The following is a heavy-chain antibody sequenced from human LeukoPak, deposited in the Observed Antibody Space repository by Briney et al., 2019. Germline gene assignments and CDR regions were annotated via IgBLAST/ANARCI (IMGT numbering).Heavy chain of an antibody. CDR2: ISYDGSNK. CDR1: GFTFSSYA. Sequence: GGSLRLSCAASGFTFSSYAMHWVRQAPGKGLEWVAVISYDGSNKYYADSVKGRFTISRDNSKNTLCLQMNSLRAEDTAVYYCARDLSGPSGLWGQGTLVTVSS. D-gene: IGHD5-12*01. CDR3: ARDLSGPSGL. V-gene: IGHV3-30-3*01. J-gene: IGHJ4*02.